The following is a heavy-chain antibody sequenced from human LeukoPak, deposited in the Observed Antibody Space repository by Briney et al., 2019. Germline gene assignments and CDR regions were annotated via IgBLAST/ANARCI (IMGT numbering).Heavy chain of an antibody. J-gene: IGHJ4*02. CDR3: ARVRCDDTSCFYFDY. D-gene: IGHD2-2*01. CDR1: GGSISTSDW. V-gene: IGHV4-4*02. CDR2: IYHGGST. Sequence: PSGTLSLTCAVSGGSISTSDWWTWVRQPPGKGLEWIGEIYHGGSTHYNPSLKSRVTISVDKSKNQFSLKLSSVTAADTAVYYCARVRCDDTSCFYFDYWGQGTLVTVSS.